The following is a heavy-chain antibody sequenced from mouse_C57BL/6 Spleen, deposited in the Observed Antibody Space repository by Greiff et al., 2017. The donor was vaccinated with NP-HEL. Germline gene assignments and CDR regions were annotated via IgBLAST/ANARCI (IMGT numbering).Heavy chain of an antibody. CDR2: IYPGDGDT. J-gene: IGHJ1*03. CDR3: ARVLPLGYFDV. Sequence: QVQLQQPGPELVKPGASVKISCKASGYAFSSSWMNWVKQRPGKGLEWIGRIYPGDGDTNYNGKFKGKATLTADKSSSTAYMQLSSLTSEDSAVYFCARVLPLGYFDVWGTGTTVTVSS. D-gene: IGHD2-1*01. V-gene: IGHV1-82*01. CDR1: GYAFSSSW.